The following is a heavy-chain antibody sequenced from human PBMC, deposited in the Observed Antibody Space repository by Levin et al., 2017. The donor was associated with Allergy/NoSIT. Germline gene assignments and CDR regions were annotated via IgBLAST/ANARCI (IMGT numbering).Heavy chain of an antibody. CDR2: IIPIFGTA. CDR3: ARSKKTAGAGGLDY. Sequence: SVKVSCKASGGTFSSYAISWVRQAPGQGLEWMGGIIPIFGTANYAQKFQGRVTITADESTSTAYMELSSLRSEDTAGYYCARSKKTAGAGGLDYWGQGTLVTVSS. CDR1: GGTFSSYA. D-gene: IGHD7-27*01. V-gene: IGHV1-69*13. J-gene: IGHJ4*02.